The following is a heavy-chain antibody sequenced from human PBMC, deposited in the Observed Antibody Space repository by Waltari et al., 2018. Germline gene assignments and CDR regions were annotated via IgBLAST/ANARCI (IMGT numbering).Heavy chain of an antibody. CDR3: ARDRTGYFDY. D-gene: IGHD7-27*01. J-gene: IGHJ4*02. CDR1: GGSISSYY. CDR2: IYYSGST. Sequence: QVQLQESGPGLVKPSETLSLPCTVSGGSISSYYWSWIRQPPGKGLEWIGYIYYSGSTNYTPSLKSRVTISVDTSKNQFSLKLSSVTAADTAVYYCARDRTGYFDYWGQGTLVTVSS. V-gene: IGHV4-59*01.